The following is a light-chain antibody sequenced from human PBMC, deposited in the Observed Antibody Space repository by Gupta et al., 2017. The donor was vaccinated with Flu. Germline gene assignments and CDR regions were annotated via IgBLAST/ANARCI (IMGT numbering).Light chain of an antibody. J-gene: IGLJ3*02. Sequence: QSALTQPASMSGSPGQSNTISCTGTSSDVAAYDFVSWYQQHSGKAPKLIIYEVSYRPSGVSNRFSGSKSGKTASLTISGLQAEDEADYYCSSYTTSATRVFGGGTTLTVL. CDR1: SSDVAAYDF. V-gene: IGLV2-14*01. CDR2: EVS. CDR3: SSYTTSATRV.